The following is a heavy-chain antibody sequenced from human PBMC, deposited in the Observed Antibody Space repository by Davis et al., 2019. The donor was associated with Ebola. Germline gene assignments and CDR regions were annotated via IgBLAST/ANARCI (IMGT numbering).Heavy chain of an antibody. D-gene: IGHD4-17*01. CDR3: AREGWGRYGDHTRQFYYYYGMDV. CDR2: IYYSGST. V-gene: IGHV4-39*07. Sequence: PSETLSLTCTVSGGSISSGSYYWGWIRQPPGKGLEWIGNIYYSGSTYYNPSLKSRVTMSVDTSKNQFSLKLSSVTAADTAVYYCAREGWGRYGDHTRQFYYYYGMDVWGQGTTVTVSS. J-gene: IGHJ6*02. CDR1: GGSISSGSYY.